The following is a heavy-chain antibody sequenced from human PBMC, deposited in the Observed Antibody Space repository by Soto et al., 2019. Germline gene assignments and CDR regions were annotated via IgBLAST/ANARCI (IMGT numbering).Heavy chain of an antibody. V-gene: IGHV3-30*18. CDR1: GFTFSSYG. D-gene: IGHD3-9*01. CDR2: ISYDGSNK. J-gene: IGHJ6*02. Sequence: GESLKISCAASGFTFSSYGMHWVRQAPGKGLEWVAVISYDGSNKYYADSVKGRFTISRDNSKNTLYLQMNSLRAEDTAVYYCAKELPYYDILTGQYNYYGMDVWGQGTTVTVSS. CDR3: AKELPYYDILTGQYNYYGMDV.